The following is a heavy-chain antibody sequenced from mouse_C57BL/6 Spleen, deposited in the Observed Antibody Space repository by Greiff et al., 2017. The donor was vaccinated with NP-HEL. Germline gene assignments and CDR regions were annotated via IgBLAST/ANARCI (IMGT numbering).Heavy chain of an antibody. D-gene: IGHD1-1*01. V-gene: IGHV1-55*01. Sequence: VQLQQSGAELVKPGASVKMSCKASGYTFTSYWITWVKQRPGQGLEWIGDIYPGSGSTNYNAKFKSKATLTVDTSSSTAYMQLSSLTSEDSAVYYCARIYYYGSSPFAYWGQGTLVTVSA. CDR1: GYTFTSYW. CDR2: IYPGSGST. J-gene: IGHJ3*01. CDR3: ARIYYYGSSPFAY.